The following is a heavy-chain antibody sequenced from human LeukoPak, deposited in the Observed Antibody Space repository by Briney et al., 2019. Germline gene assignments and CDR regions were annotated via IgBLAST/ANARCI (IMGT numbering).Heavy chain of an antibody. D-gene: IGHD3-10*01. Sequence: PGGSLRLSCAASGFSFSSSVMSWGRQAPGKGLEWGSTVSASGRATYYADSVKGRFTISRDNSKNTLYLQMNSLRAEDTAVYYCAKVTMVRGVIKDGGYYFDYWGQGTLVTVSS. CDR1: GFSFSSSV. V-gene: IGHV3-23*01. J-gene: IGHJ4*02. CDR3: AKVTMVRGVIKDGGYYFDY. CDR2: VSASGRAT.